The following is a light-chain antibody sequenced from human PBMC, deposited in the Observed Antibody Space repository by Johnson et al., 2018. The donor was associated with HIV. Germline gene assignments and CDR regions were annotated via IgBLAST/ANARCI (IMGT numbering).Light chain of an antibody. CDR3: GSWASSLSGGLYV. V-gene: IGLV1-51*01. CDR1: SSKMGNNY. CDR2: DNN. J-gene: IGLJ1*01. Sequence: QSVLTHPPSVSAAPGQKVTISCSGTSSKMGNNYVSWYQHLPVTAPTLLIYDNNKRPSGIPDRFSASKSGTSAPLGIPGLQTEDAADYYCGSWASSLSGGLYVFGTGTRVTVL.